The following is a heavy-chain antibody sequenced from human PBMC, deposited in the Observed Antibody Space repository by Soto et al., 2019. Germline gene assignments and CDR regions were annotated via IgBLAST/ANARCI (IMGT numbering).Heavy chain of an antibody. J-gene: IGHJ6*02. V-gene: IGHV6-1*01. Sequence: SQSLSLTCVISGDSVSSNGACWNWIRQSPSRGLQWLGRIYYRSKWFHDYAASVESRMAINPDTSRNQFSLQLNYVTPEDTAVYYCARVHCSAGTCLDGLDFWGQGTTVTVSS. D-gene: IGHD2-15*01. CDR3: ARVHCSAGTCLDGLDF. CDR1: GDSVSSNGAC. CDR2: IYYRSKWFH.